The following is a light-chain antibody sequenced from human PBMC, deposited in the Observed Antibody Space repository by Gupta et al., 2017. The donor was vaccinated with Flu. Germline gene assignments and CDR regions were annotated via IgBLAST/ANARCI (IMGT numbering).Light chain of an antibody. CDR1: SSNIGADFD. V-gene: IGLV1-40*01. CDR3: PSSDSSLSDSL. J-gene: IGLJ3*02. CDR2: GNF. Sequence: TISGTGSSSNIGADFDIHWYQHIPGSAPRLLIFGNFKRPSGVPDRFSGSKSGTSASLTITGLQAEDEGVYYCPSSDSSLSDSLFGGGTKLTVL.